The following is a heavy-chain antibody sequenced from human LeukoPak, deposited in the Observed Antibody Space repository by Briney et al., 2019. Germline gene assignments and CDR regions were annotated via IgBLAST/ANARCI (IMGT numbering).Heavy chain of an antibody. V-gene: IGHV4-59*01. J-gene: IGHJ6*03. CDR1: GGSISSYY. D-gene: IGHD6-6*01. CDR3: AGEIAARNYYYYMDV. CDR2: IYYSGST. Sequence: SETLSLTCTVSGGSISSYYWSWIRQPPGKGLEWIGYIYYSGSTNYNPSLKSRVTISVDTSKNQFSLKLSSVTAADTAVYYCAGEIAARNYYYYMDVWGKGTTVTVSS.